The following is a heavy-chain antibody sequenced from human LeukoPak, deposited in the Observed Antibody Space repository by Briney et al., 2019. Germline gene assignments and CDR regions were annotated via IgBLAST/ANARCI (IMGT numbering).Heavy chain of an antibody. D-gene: IGHD3-22*01. CDR1: GGSFSGYY. J-gene: IGHJ4*02. Sequence: PSETLSLTCAVYGGSFSGYYWSWIRQPPGKGLEWLGEINHSGSTNYNPSLKSRVTMSVDTSKNQFSLKLSSVTAADTAVYYCASSMGSSGYLYYWGQGPLVTVSS. CDR3: ASSMGSSGYLYY. V-gene: IGHV4-34*01. CDR2: INHSGST.